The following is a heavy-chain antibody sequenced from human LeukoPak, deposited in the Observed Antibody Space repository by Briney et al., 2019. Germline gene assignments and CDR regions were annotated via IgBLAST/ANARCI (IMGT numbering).Heavy chain of an antibody. D-gene: IGHD1-26*01. CDR3: AMHLTSGSYYPEYFQH. V-gene: IGHV3-30*02. J-gene: IGHJ1*01. CDR2: IRYDGSNK. Sequence: PGGSLRLSCAASGFTFSSYGMHWVRQAPGKGLEWVAFIRYDGSNKYYADSVKGRFTISRDNSKNTLYLQMNSLRAEDTAVYYCAMHLTSGSYYPEYFQHWGQGTLVTVSS. CDR1: GFTFSSYG.